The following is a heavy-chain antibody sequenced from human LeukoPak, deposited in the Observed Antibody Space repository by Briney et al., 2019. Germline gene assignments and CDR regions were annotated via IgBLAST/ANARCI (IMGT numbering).Heavy chain of an antibody. V-gene: IGHV4-59*11. D-gene: IGHD1-26*01. J-gene: IGHJ6*03. CDR3: ARDQSGSYPYYYYYMDV. CDR2: IYYSGST. Sequence: SETLSLTCTVSGGSISSHYWSWIRQPPGKGLEWMGYIYYSGSTNYNPSLKSRVTISVDTSKNQFSLKLSSVTAADTAVYYCARDQSGSYPYYYYYMDVCGKGTTVTVSS. CDR1: GGSISSHY.